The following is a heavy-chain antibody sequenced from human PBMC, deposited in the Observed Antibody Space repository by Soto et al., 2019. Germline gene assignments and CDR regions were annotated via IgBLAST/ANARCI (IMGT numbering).Heavy chain of an antibody. J-gene: IGHJ4*02. CDR3: ARALITFGGVIVIPSDY. CDR2: ISAYNGNT. Sequence: ASVKVSCKASGYTFTSYGISWVRQAPGQGLEWMGWISAYNGNTNYAQKLQGRVTMTTDTSTSTAYMELRSLRSDDTAVYYCARALITFGGVIVIPSDYWGQGTLVTVSS. D-gene: IGHD3-16*02. V-gene: IGHV1-18*01. CDR1: GYTFTSYG.